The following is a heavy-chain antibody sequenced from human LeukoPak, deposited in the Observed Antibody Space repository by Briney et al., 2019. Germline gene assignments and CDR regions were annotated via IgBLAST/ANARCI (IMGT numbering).Heavy chain of an antibody. D-gene: IGHD3-3*01. CDR3: AKVGMEWLLPFDY. Sequence: GGSLRLSCAASGFTFSSYAMSWVRQAPGKGLEWVSAISGSGGSTHYADSVKGQFTISRDNSKNTLYLQMNSLRAEDTAVYYCAKVGMEWLLPFDYWGQGTLVTVSS. CDR2: ISGSGGST. J-gene: IGHJ4*02. CDR1: GFTFSSYA. V-gene: IGHV3-23*01.